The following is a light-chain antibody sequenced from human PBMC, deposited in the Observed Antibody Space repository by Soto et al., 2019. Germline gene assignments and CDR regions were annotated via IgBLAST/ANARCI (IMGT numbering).Light chain of an antibody. CDR2: DVS. CDR3: SSYTSSSTLFYV. Sequence: SALTQPASVSRSPGQSITISCNGTSSGVGDYNYVSWYQQHPGKAPKLMIYDVSDRPSGVSNRFSGSKSGNTASLTISGLQAEDGADYYCSSYTSSSTLFYVFGTGTKVTVL. J-gene: IGLJ1*01. V-gene: IGLV2-14*01. CDR1: SSGVGDYNY.